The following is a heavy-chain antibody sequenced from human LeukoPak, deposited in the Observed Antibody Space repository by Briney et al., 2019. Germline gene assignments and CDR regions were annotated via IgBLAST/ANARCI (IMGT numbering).Heavy chain of an antibody. V-gene: IGHV4-4*07. CDR3: ARGKYDTSGYYQQFDF. J-gene: IGHJ4*02. Sequence: SETLSLTCVVSGGSISGYYWTWIRQSAGKGLEWIGRIYSSGNTTYNPSLESRVSMSVETSTKQLSLRLSSVTAADTAVYYCARGKYDTSGYYQQFDFWGQGTLVTVSS. CDR1: GGSISGYY. D-gene: IGHD3-22*01. CDR2: IYSSGNT.